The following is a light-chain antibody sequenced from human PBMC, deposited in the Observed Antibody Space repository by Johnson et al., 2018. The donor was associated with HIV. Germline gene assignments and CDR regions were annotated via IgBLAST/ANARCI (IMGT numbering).Light chain of an antibody. Sequence: QSVLTQPPSVSAAPGQKVTISCSGSSSNIGNNYVSWYQHLPGTAPKLLIYYNDKRPSGIPDRFSGSKSGTSATLGITGLQTGDEAYYYCGTWDSSLSAGVFGTGTKVTVL. CDR1: SSNIGNNY. CDR3: GTWDSSLSAGV. J-gene: IGLJ1*01. V-gene: IGLV1-51*01. CDR2: YND.